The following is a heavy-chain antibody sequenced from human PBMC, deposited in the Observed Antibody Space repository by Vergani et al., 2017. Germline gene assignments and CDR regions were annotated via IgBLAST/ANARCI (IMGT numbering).Heavy chain of an antibody. CDR3: ATIGYRRWGYYFDY. J-gene: IGHJ4*02. V-gene: IGHV4-4*03. Sequence: QVQLQESGPGLVKPPGTLSLPCAVSGDPISSNNCWTWVRQPPGKGLVWIGEICHTEDTKYSPSLKSRVTVSVDESRNLFSLRLNSVTAADTAVYYCATIGYRRWGYYFDYWGQGMLVTVSS. CDR1: GDPISSNNC. CDR2: ICHTEDT. D-gene: IGHD2-2*02.